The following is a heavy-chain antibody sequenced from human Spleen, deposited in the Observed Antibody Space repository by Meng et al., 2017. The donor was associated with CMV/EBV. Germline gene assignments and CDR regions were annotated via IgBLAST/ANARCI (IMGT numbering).Heavy chain of an antibody. J-gene: IGHJ5*02. V-gene: IGHV1-46*01. CDR1: GYTFTSYG. Sequence: ASVKVSCKASGYTFTSYGISWVRQAPGQGLEWMGIINPSGGSTSYAQKFQGRVTMTRDTSTSTVYMELSSLRSEDTAVYYCARDLGAAAGTGGWFDPWGQGTLVTVSS. D-gene: IGHD6-13*01. CDR3: ARDLGAAAGTGGWFDP. CDR2: INPSGGST.